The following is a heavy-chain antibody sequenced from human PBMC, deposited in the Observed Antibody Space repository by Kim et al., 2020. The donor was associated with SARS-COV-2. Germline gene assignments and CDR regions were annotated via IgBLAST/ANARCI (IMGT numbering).Heavy chain of an antibody. Sequence: SETLSLTCTISSGSIRSGHHYWGWIRQSPGKGLEWIGSIYYGGNTYYNPSLKTRVTMSADTPKNSFYLKLSSVTAADTAVYYCARHQYLYDNKGVESLGFLDSWGQGTLVTVSS. CDR3: ARHQYLYDNKGVESLGFLDS. V-gene: IGHV4-39*01. CDR1: SGSIRSGHHY. CDR2: IYYGGNT. J-gene: IGHJ4*02. D-gene: IGHD3-16*01.